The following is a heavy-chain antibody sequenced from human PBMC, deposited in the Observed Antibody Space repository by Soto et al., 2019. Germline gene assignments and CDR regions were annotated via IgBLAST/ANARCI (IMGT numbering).Heavy chain of an antibody. Sequence: QVQLVQSGAEVKKPGASVKVSCKASGYTFTGYYMHWVRQAPGQGLEWMGWINPNSGGTNYAQKFQGWVTMTRDTSISTPYMELSRLRSDDTAVYYCARGTDYYGSGDMVPYGMDVWGQGTTVTVSS. D-gene: IGHD3-10*01. J-gene: IGHJ6*02. CDR1: GYTFTGYY. V-gene: IGHV1-2*04. CDR2: INPNSGGT. CDR3: ARGTDYYGSGDMVPYGMDV.